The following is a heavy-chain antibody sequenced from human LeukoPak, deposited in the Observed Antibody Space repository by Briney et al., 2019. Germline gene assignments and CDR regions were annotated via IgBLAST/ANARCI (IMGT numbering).Heavy chain of an antibody. D-gene: IGHD1-26*01. CDR3: AKDLLPLLVGATFDY. J-gene: IGHJ4*02. CDR1: GFTFSSYA. V-gene: IGHV3-23*01. Sequence: PGGSLRLSCAASGFTFSSYAMSWVRQAPGKGLEWVSAISGSGGSTYYADSVKGRFTISRDNSKNTLYLQMNSLRAEDTAVYYCAKDLLPLLVGATFDYWGQGTLVTVSS. CDR2: ISGSGGST.